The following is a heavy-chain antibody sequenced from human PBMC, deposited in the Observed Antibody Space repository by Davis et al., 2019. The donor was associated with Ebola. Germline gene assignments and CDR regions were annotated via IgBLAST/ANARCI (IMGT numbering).Heavy chain of an antibody. CDR2: IYNGGST. V-gene: IGHV3-53*01. CDR3: ARCHYYGSGSYPEGYYGMDV. D-gene: IGHD3-10*01. Sequence: GGSLRLSCAASGFTVSSNYMSWVRQAPGKGLEWVSVIYNGGSTYYADSVKGRFTISRDNSKNTLYLQMNSLRAEDTAVYFCARCHYYGSGSYPEGYYGMDVWGQGTTVTVSS. CDR1: GFTVSSNY. J-gene: IGHJ6*02.